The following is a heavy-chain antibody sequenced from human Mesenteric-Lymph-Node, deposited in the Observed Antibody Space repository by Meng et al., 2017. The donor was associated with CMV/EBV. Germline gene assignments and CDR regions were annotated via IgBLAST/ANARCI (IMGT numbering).Heavy chain of an antibody. V-gene: IGHV4-59*01. CDR1: GGSISSYY. J-gene: IGHJ6*02. Sequence: GSLRLSCTVSGGSISSYYWSWIRQPPGKGLEWIGYIYYSGSTNYNPSLKSRVTISVDTSKNQFALKLTSVTAADTAVYYCAREGGGIAAVQRPDYYGLDVWGQGTTVTVSS. CDR3: AREGGGIAAVQRPDYYGLDV. CDR2: IYYSGST. D-gene: IGHD6-13*01.